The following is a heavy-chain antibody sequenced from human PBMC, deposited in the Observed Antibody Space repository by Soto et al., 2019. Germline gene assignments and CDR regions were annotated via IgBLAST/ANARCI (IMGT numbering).Heavy chain of an antibody. V-gene: IGHV3-23*01. CDR3: VSSTVPTEF. CDR2: ISVTGDRT. D-gene: IGHD2-21*02. J-gene: IGHJ4*02. Sequence: GGSLRLSCAASGIPFTSYGMIWVRQPPRRRLEWVSSISVTGDRTNYLDSVRGRFTISRDNSKNTLYLQMNSLTADDTAVYYCVSSTVPTEFWGLGTLVTVSS. CDR1: GIPFTSYG.